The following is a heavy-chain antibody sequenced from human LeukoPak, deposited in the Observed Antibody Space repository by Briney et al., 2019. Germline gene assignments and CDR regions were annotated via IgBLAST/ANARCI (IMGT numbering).Heavy chain of an antibody. D-gene: IGHD2-21*02. J-gene: IGHJ3*02. CDR3: ARDPAVVPAIAVDGFDI. CDR2: IYSSGDT. CDR1: GGSFSSYY. Sequence: SETLSLTCTVFGGSFSSYYWGWIRQSPGKGLEWIAYIYSSGDTNYNPSLKSRVAISIDTSKDQFFLNLSFVTAADTAAYYCARDPAVVPAIAVDGFDIWGHGTLVTVSS. V-gene: IGHV4-59*01.